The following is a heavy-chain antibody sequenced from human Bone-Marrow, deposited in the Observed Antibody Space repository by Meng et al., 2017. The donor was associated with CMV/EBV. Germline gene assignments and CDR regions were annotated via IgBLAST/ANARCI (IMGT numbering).Heavy chain of an antibody. CDR1: GGSISSGGYY. D-gene: IGHD2-8*01. V-gene: IGHV4-31*11. J-gene: IGHJ4*02. CDR3: ARVKMGYFDY. CDR2: IYYSGST. Sequence: LTCAVSGGSISSGGYYWSWIRQHPGKGLECIGYIYYSGSTYYNPSLKSRVTISVDTSKNQFSLKLSSVTAADTAVYYCARVKMGYFDYWGQGTLVTVSS.